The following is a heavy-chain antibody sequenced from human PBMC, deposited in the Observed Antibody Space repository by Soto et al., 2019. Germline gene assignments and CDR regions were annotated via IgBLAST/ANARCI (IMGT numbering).Heavy chain of an antibody. Sequence: EVQLMESGGGLVQPGGSLRLSCASSGFTLSMSAVNWVRQAPGKCLEWVSYISDSGDRTYYADSVKGRFTISRDRSKNPVSLQMDSLRAEDTSVYYCAKDRGIIVKAGDAFDVWGQGTKVTVSS. J-gene: IGHJ3*01. CDR2: ISDSGDRT. V-gene: IGHV3-23*01. CDR1: GFTLSMSA. D-gene: IGHD3-16*02. CDR3: AKDRGIIVKAGDAFDV.